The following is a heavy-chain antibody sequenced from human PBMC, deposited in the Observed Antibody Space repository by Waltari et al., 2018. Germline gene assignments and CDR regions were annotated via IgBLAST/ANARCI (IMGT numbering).Heavy chain of an antibody. CDR3: ARVKQQLVRHYFDY. V-gene: IGHV4-31*03. CDR2: SYYSGST. CDR1: GGSISSGGYY. J-gene: IGHJ4*02. Sequence: QVQLQESGPGLVKPSQTLSLTCTVSGGSISSGGYYWSWIRQHPGKGLEWMGYSYYSGSTYYNPSLKSRVTISVDTSKNQFSLKLSSVTAADTAVYYCARVKQQLVRHYFDYWGQGTLVTVSS. D-gene: IGHD6-13*01.